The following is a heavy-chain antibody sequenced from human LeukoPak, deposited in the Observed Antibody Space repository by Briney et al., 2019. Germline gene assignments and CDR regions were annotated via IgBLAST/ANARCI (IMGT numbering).Heavy chain of an antibody. CDR1: GFTVSSNY. CDR2: LYSAGAT. Sequence: GGSLRLSCAASGFTVSSNYMSWVRQAPGKGPEWVSILYSAGATYYADSVRGRFTISRDSSKNTVCLQMNSLRAEDTAVYYCASGGTGARKFYSDPFHYWGQGTLVTVSS. CDR3: ASGGTGARKFYSDPFHY. D-gene: IGHD2-15*01. V-gene: IGHV3-53*01. J-gene: IGHJ4*02.